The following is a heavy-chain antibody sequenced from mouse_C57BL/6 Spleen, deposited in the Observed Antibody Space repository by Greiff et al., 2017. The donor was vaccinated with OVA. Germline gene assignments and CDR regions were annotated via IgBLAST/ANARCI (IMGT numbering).Heavy chain of an antibody. V-gene: IGHV1-72*01. CDR3: ARGGSRWWYVDV. CDR1: GYTFTSYW. CDR2: IDPNSGGT. Sequence: QVQLQQPGAELVKPGASVKLSCKASGYTFTSYWMHWVKQRPGRGLEWIGRIDPNSGGTKYNEKFKSKATLPVAKPSSTSDMLLSSLTSEDSAVYYCARGGSRWWYVDVWGTGTTVTVSS. J-gene: IGHJ1*03. D-gene: IGHD1-1*02.